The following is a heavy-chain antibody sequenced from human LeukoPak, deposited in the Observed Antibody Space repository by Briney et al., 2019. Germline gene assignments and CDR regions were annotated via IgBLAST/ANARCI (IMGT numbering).Heavy chain of an antibody. Sequence: SETLSLTCAVYGGSFSGYYWSWICQPPGKGLEWIGEINHTGSTNYNPSLKSRVTISVDTSKNQFSLKLSSVTAADTAVYYCARRGYSYSASFDYWGQGTLVTVSS. D-gene: IGHD5-18*01. CDR3: ARRGYSYSASFDY. CDR1: GGSFSGYY. V-gene: IGHV4-34*01. J-gene: IGHJ4*02. CDR2: INHTGST.